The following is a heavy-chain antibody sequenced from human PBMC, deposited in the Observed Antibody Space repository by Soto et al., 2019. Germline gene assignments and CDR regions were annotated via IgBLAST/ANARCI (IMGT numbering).Heavy chain of an antibody. Sequence: EVQLVESGGGLVQPGGSLKLSCAASGFTFTNYWIHWVRQAPGKGLVWVSRINSDGSNINYADFVKGRFTISRDNAKTTVDLQMNGLRAEATAVYFCARSATGLYGDYNWGQGALVTFSS. CDR2: INSDGSNI. J-gene: IGHJ4*02. CDR1: GFTFTNYW. CDR3: ARSATGLYGDYN. V-gene: IGHV3-74*01. D-gene: IGHD4-17*01.